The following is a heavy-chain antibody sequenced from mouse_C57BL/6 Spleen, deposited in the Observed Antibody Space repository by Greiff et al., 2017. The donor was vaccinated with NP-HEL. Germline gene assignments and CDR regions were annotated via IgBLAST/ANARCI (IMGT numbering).Heavy chain of an antibody. CDR3: ARSGGLLRYYYAMDY. CDR1: GYTFTSYW. CDR2: IDPSDSET. Sequence: QVQLQQPGAELVRPGSSVKLSCKASGYTFTSYWMHWVKQRPIQGLEWIGNIDPSDSETHYNQKFKDKATLTVDKSSSTAYMQLSSLTSEDSAVYYCARSGGLLRYYYAMDYWGQGTSVTVSS. D-gene: IGHD2-3*01. V-gene: IGHV1-52*01. J-gene: IGHJ4*01.